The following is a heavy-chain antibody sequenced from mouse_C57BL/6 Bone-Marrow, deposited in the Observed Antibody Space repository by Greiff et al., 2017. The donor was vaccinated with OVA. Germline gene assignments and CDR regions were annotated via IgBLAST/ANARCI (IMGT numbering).Heavy chain of an antibody. CDR3: ARWLDV. CDR1: GYTFTSYW. CDR2: VDPSDSYT. Sequence: QVQLQQPGAELVMPGASVKLSCKASGYTFTSYWMHWVKQRPGQGLEWIGEVDPSDSYTNYNQKFKGKSTLTVDKSSSTAYMQLSSLTSEDSAVYYCARWLDVWGTGTTVTVSS. J-gene: IGHJ1*03. D-gene: IGHD2-2*01. V-gene: IGHV1-69*01.